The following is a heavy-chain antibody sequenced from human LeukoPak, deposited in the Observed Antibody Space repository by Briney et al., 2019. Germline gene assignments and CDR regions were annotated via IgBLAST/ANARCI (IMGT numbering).Heavy chain of an antibody. CDR3: ARSADYGVYNWFDP. CDR2: IYYSGST. CDR1: GGSISSYY. V-gene: IGHV4-59*01. D-gene: IGHD4-17*01. Sequence: SETLSLTSTVSGGSISSYYWSWIRQPPGKGLEWIGYIYYSGSTNYNPSLKSRVTISVDTSKNQFSLKLSSVTAADTAVYYCARSADYGVYNWFDPWGQGTLVTVSS. J-gene: IGHJ5*02.